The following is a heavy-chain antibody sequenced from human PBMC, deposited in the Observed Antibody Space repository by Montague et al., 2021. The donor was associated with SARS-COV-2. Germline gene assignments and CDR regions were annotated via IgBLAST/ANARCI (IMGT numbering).Heavy chain of an antibody. CDR1: GGSISSSSYY. Sequence: SETLSLTCTVSGGSISSSSYYWGWIRQPPGKGLEWIESIYYSGSTXYNPSLKSRVTISVDTSKNQFSLKLSSVTAADTAMYYCARKEMKYSSIWSTGGNWFDPWGQGTLVTVSS. CDR2: IYYSGST. D-gene: IGHD6-13*01. J-gene: IGHJ5*02. CDR3: ARKEMKYSSIWSTGGNWFDP. V-gene: IGHV4-39*01.